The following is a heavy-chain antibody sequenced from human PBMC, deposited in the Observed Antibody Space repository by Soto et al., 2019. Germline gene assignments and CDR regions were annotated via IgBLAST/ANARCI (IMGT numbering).Heavy chain of an antibody. CDR3: ARLPRKGYYYYGMDV. Sequence: GASLKISCKGSGYSFTSYWIGWVRQMPGKGLEWMGIIYPGDSDTRYSPSFQGQVTISADKSISTAYLQWSSLKASDTAMYYCARLPRKGYYYYGMDVWGQGTTVTVSS. CDR2: IYPGDSDT. J-gene: IGHJ6*02. CDR1: GYSFTSYW. V-gene: IGHV5-51*01.